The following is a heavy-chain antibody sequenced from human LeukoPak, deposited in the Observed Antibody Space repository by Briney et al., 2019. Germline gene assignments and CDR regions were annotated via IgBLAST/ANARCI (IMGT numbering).Heavy chain of an antibody. CDR3: ARDRERAADLGY. CDR1: GFTFSTYG. CDR2: IWYDGSNA. Sequence: GGSLRLSCAASGFTFSTYGMHWVRQAPGKGLELVANIWYDGSNAYYGDSVKGRSTISRDNSKNTLYLQMNSLRVEDTAVYYCARDRERAADLGYWGQGTLVTVSS. D-gene: IGHD6-13*01. V-gene: IGHV3-33*01. J-gene: IGHJ4*02.